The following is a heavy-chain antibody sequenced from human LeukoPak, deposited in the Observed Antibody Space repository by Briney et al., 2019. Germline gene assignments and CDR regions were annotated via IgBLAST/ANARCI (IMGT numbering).Heavy chain of an antibody. CDR2: IAYSGST. V-gene: IGHV4-39*01. D-gene: IGHD6-13*01. J-gene: IGHJ5*01. Sequence: SETLSLTCTVSGGSISSRGYYCGWIRQPPGKGLEWIGGIAYSGSTYYTPSLKSPVTVSADKSKNQFSLKLSSVTAADTDVYYCARGAAAGIDSWGQGILVTVSS. CDR1: GGSISSRGYY. CDR3: ARGAAAGIDS.